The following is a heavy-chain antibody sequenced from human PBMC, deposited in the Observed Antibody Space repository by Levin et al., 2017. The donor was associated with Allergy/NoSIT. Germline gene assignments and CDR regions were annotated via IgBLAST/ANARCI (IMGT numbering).Heavy chain of an antibody. CDR1: GFTFSSYA. Sequence: GESLKISCAASGFTFSSYAMSWVRQAPGKGLEWVSAISGSGGSTYYADSVKGRFTISRDNSKNTLYLQMNSLRAEDTAVYYCAKGEGAAAGTGIDYWGQGTLVTVSS. D-gene: IGHD6-13*01. CDR2: ISGSGGST. CDR3: AKGEGAAAGTGIDY. J-gene: IGHJ4*02. V-gene: IGHV3-23*01.